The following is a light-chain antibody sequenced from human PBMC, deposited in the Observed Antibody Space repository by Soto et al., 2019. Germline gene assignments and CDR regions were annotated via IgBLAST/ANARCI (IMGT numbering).Light chain of an antibody. CDR2: GNS. J-gene: IGLJ1*01. CDR3: QSYDSSLSGSLV. V-gene: IGLV1-40*01. CDR1: SSNIGAGYD. Sequence: QSVLTQPPSVSVAPGQRVTISCTGSSSNIGAGYDVHWYQQLPGTAPKLLIYGNSNRPSGVPDRFSGSKSGTSASLAITGLQAEDEADYYCQSYDSSLSGSLVFGTGTKVTVL.